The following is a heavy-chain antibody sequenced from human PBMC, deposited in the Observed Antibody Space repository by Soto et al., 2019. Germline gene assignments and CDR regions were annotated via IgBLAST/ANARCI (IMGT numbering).Heavy chain of an antibody. J-gene: IGHJ5*02. CDR2: IKQDGSEK. CDR3: ARHPQLWLPWFDP. D-gene: IGHD5-18*01. Sequence: GGSLRLSCAASGFTFSSYWMSWVRQAPGKGLEWVANIKQDGSEKYYVDSVKGRFTISRDNAKNSLYLQMNSLRAEDTAVYYCARHPQLWLPWFDPWGQGTLVTVSS. CDR1: GFTFSSYW. V-gene: IGHV3-7*01.